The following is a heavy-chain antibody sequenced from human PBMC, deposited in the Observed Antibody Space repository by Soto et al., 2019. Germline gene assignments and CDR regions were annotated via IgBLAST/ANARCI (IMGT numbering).Heavy chain of an antibody. J-gene: IGHJ4*02. CDR2: ISYDGSNK. Sequence: QVQLVESRGGVVQPGRSLRLSCAASGFTFSSYAMHWVRQAPGKGLEWVAVISYDGSNKYYADSVKGRFTISRDNSKNTLYLQMNSLRAEDTAVYYCARVFGGGYYSWNFDYWGQGTLVTVSS. CDR1: GFTFSSYA. D-gene: IGHD3-22*01. CDR3: ARVFGGGYYSWNFDY. V-gene: IGHV3-30-3*01.